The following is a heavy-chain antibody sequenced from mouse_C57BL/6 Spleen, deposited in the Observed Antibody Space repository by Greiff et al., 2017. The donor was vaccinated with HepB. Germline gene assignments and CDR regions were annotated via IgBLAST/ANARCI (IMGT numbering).Heavy chain of an antibody. CDR1: GYAFSSYW. CDR3: ARDEEGGYWYFDV. J-gene: IGHJ1*03. Sequence: QVQLQQSGAELVKPGASVKISCKASGYAFSSYWMNWVKQRPGKGLEWIGQIYPGDGDTNYNGKFKGKATLTADKSSSTAYMQLSSLTSEDSAVYFCARDEEGGYWYFDVWGTGTTVTVSS. V-gene: IGHV1-80*01. CDR2: IYPGDGDT.